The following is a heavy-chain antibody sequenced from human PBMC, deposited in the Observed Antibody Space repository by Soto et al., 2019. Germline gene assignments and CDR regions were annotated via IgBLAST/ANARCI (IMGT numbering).Heavy chain of an antibody. D-gene: IGHD6-13*01. V-gene: IGHV3-66*01. CDR3: ARVRYRSWIDY. CDR2: IYSGGST. CDR1: GFTVSSNY. J-gene: IGHJ4*02. Sequence: EVQLVESGGGLVQPGGSLRLSCAASGFTVSSNYMSWVRQAPGKGLEWVSVIYSGGSTYYADSVKGRFTISRDNSKNTLYLQMNSLRAEDTAVYDCARVRYRSWIDYWGQGTLVTVSS.